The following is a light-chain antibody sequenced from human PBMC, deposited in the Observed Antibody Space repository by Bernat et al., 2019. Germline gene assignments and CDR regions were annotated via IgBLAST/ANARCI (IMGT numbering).Light chain of an antibody. CDR3: QQYDSSPPKT. J-gene: IGKJ1*01. CDR2: GAS. V-gene: IGKV3-20*01. Sequence: EIVLTQPPGTLSLSPGERATLSCRASQRVISTHLACYQQKPGQAPSPLIYGASRSATGIPDRFSVSGSGTDFTLTISRLEPEDFAVYYCQQYDSSPPKTFDRGTKVDIK. CDR1: QRVISTH.